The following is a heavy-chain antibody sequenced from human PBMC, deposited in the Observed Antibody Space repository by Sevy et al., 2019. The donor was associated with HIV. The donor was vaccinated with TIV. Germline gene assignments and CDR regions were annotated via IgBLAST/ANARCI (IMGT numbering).Heavy chain of an antibody. CDR1: GFTFSSYA. V-gene: IGHV3-23*01. D-gene: IGHD3-10*01. J-gene: IGHJ4*02. Sequence: GGSLRLSCAASGFTFSSYAMSWVRQAPGKGLEWVSAISGSGNTYYADSVKGRFTISSDNPKNTLFPQLNSLRAEDTAVYDVAKDRSHIIMIRGVVIFDYWGQGTLVTVSS. CDR2: ISGSGNT. CDR3: AKDRSHIIMIRGVVIFDY.